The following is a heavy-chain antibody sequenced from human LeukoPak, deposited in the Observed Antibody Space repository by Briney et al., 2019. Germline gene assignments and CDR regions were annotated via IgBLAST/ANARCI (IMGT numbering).Heavy chain of an antibody. D-gene: IGHD3-22*01. CDR3: AKDISHRYNYDSSGYYLLFDY. J-gene: IGHJ4*02. CDR2: ISVYNGDT. CDR1: GYTFTNYG. V-gene: IGHV1-18*01. Sequence: ASVKVSCKASGYTFTNYGISWVRQAPGQGLEWMGWISVYNGDTNYAQKFQGSVTMTTDTSTNTAYMELRSLRSDDTAVYYCAKDISHRYNYDSSGYYLLFDYWGQGTLVTVS.